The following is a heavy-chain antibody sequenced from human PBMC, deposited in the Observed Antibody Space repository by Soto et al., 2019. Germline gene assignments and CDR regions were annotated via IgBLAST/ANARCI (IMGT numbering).Heavy chain of an antibody. V-gene: IGHV4-34*01. J-gene: IGHJ3*02. CDR1: GGSFSGYY. CDR3: ARGPSDYYGSGSYYLAFDI. D-gene: IGHD3-10*01. CDR2: INHSGST. Sequence: QVQLQQWGAGLLKPSETLSLTCAVYGGSFSGYYWSWIRQPPGKGLEWIGEINHSGSTNYNPSLKSRVTISVDTSKNQFSLKLSSVTAADTAVYYCARGPSDYYGSGSYYLAFDIWGQGTMVTVSS.